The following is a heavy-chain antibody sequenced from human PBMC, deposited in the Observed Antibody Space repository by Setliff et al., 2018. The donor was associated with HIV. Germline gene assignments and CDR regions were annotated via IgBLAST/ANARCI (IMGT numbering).Heavy chain of an antibody. Sequence: TLSLTCTVSGDSLNSSTYYWTWIRQRPGKGLEWIGYNYHGGRTNFNPSLKSRLTIPLDTSKNQFSLRLNSVTAADTAVYYCARGKGFGAYYFIDVWGEGTTVTVSS. CDR1: GDSLNSSTYY. CDR2: NYHGGRT. J-gene: IGHJ6*03. D-gene: IGHD3-10*01. V-gene: IGHV4-31*02. CDR3: ARGKGFGAYYFIDV.